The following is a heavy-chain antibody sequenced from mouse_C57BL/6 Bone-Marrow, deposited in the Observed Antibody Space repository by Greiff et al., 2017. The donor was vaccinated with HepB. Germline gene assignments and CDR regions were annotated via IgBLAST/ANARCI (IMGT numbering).Heavy chain of an antibody. CDR3: ARLGSRAMDY. CDR2: IYPGDGDT. CDR1: GYAFSSSW. J-gene: IGHJ4*01. V-gene: IGHV1-82*01. Sequence: VQLMESGPELVKPGASVKISCKASGYAFSSSWMNWVKQRPGKGLEWIGRIYPGDGDTNYNGKFKGKATLTADKSSSTAYMQLSSLTSADSAVYCCARLGSRAMDYWGQGTSVTVSS. D-gene: IGHD1-1*01.